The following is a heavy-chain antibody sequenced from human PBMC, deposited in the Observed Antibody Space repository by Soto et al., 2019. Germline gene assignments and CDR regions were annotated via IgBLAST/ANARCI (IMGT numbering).Heavy chain of an antibody. CDR3: ARDVAYCGGDCYGLDY. D-gene: IGHD2-21*02. CDR1: GFTFSSYS. Sequence: EVQLVESGGGLVKPGGSLRLSCAASGFTFSSYSMNWVRQAPGKGLEWVSSISSSSSYIYYADSVKGRFTISRDNAKNSLYLQMNSLRAEDTAVYYCARDVAYCGGDCYGLDYWGQGTLVTVSS. V-gene: IGHV3-21*01. CDR2: ISSSSSYI. J-gene: IGHJ4*02.